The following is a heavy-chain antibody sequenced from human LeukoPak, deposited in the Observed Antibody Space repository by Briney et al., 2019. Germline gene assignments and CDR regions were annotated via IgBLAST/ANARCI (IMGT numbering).Heavy chain of an antibody. V-gene: IGHV3-11*01. CDR3: ARGGCSGGSCYRGHLDY. D-gene: IGHD2-15*01. J-gene: IGHJ4*02. CDR2: ISSSGSTI. CDR1: GFTFSNYA. Sequence: GGSLRLSCAASGFTFSNYAMSWVRQAPGKGLEWVSYISSSGSTIYYADSVKGRFTISRDNAKNSLYLQMNSLRAEDTAVYYCARGGCSGGSCYRGHLDYWGQGTLVTVSS.